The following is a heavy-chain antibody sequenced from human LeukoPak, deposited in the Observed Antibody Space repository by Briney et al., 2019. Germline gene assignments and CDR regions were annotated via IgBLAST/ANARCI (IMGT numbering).Heavy chain of an antibody. D-gene: IGHD4-17*01. CDR2: INPNSGGT. J-gene: IGHJ4*02. V-gene: IGHV1-2*06. CDR3: ARLPSDYRASAY. Sequence: ASVKVSCKASGYTFTGYYMHWVRQAPGQGLEWMGRINPNSGGTNYAQKFQGRVTMTRDTSISTAYMELSRLRSDDTAVYYCARLPSDYRASAYWGQGTLVTVSS. CDR1: GYTFTGYY.